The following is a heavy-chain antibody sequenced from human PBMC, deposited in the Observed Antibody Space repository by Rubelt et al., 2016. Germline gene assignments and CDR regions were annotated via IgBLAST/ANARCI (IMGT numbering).Heavy chain of an antibody. V-gene: IGHV3-21*01. D-gene: IGHD1-26*01. CDR3: ASEGDSGSYYPR. CDR1: GFTFSSYA. CDR2: ISSSRSYI. J-gene: IGHJ4*02. Sequence: EVQLLESGGGLVQPGGSLRLSCAASGFTFSSYAMSWVRQAPGKGLEWVSSISSSRSYIYYADSVKGRFTISRDNAKNSLYLQMNSLRAEDTAVYYCASEGDSGSYYPRWVQGTLVTVSS.